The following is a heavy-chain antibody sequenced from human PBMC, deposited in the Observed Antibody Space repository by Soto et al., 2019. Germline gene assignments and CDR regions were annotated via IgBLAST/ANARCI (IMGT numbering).Heavy chain of an antibody. CDR1: GYTFTGYY. Sequence: ASGYTFTGYYMHWVRQAPGKGLEWVAVISYDGSNKYYADSVKGRFTIPRDNSKNTLYLQMNSLRAEDTAVYYCAKTEPIYYGGNSENDYWGQGTLVTVSS. V-gene: IGHV3-30*18. J-gene: IGHJ4*02. D-gene: IGHD4-17*01. CDR2: ISYDGSNK. CDR3: AKTEPIYYGGNSENDY.